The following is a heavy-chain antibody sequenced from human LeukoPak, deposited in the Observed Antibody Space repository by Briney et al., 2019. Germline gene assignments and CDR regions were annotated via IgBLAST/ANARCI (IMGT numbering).Heavy chain of an antibody. Sequence: SETLSLTCTVSGGSISSGDYYWSWIRQPPGKGLEWIGYIYYSGSTYYNPSLKSRVTISVDRSKNQFSLKLSSVTAADTAVYYCARDHIAAAGSGFDPWGQGTLVTVSS. J-gene: IGHJ5*02. CDR1: GGSISSGDYY. V-gene: IGHV4-30-4*01. CDR3: ARDHIAAAGSGFDP. D-gene: IGHD6-13*01. CDR2: IYYSGST.